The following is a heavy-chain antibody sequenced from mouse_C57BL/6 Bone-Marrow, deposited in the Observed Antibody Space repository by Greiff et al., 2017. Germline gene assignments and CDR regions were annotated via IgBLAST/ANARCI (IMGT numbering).Heavy chain of an antibody. V-gene: IGHV5-6*02. Sequence: EVKLVESGGDLVKPGGSLKLSCAASGFTFSSYGMSWVRQTPDKRLEWVATISSGGSYTYYPDSVKGRFTISRDNAKNTLYLQMSSLKSEDTAMYYGARHYYYGSSYYYAMDYWGQGTSVTVSS. CDR1: GFTFSSYG. CDR2: ISSGGSYT. J-gene: IGHJ4*01. D-gene: IGHD1-1*01. CDR3: ARHYYYGSSYYYAMDY.